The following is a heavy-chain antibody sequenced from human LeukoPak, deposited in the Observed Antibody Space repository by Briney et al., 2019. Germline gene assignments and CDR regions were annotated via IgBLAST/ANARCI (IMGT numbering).Heavy chain of an antibody. CDR1: GGSIISSDHY. D-gene: IGHD6-13*01. Sequence: PSETLSLTCTVSGGSIISSDHYWGWIRQSPGKGLEWIASMFYSGSTYYNPSLKSRVTISVDRSKNQFSLKLSSVTAADTAVYYCARCVGSSWVDYWGQGTLVTVSS. CDR3: ARCVGSSWVDY. V-gene: IGHV4-39*07. J-gene: IGHJ4*02. CDR2: MFYSGST.